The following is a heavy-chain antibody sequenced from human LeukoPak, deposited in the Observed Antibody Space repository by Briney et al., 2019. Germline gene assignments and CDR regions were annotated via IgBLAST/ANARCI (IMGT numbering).Heavy chain of an antibody. D-gene: IGHD3-9*01. V-gene: IGHV1-69*13. CDR3: ARGRNRGDILTGYPYDGGDY. CDR1: GGTFSSYA. CDR2: IIPIFGTA. Sequence: AASVKVSCKASGGTFSSYAINWVRQAPGQGLEWMGGIIPIFGTANYAQKFQGRVTITADESTSTAYMELSSLRSEDTAVYYCARGRNRGDILTGYPYDGGDYWGQGTLVTVSS. J-gene: IGHJ4*02.